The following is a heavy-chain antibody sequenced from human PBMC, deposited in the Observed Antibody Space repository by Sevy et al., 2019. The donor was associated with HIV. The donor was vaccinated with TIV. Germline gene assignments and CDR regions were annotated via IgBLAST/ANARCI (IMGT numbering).Heavy chain of an antibody. J-gene: IGHJ4*01. CDR1: GGSMSGSHYY. Sequence: SETLSLTCTVSGGSMSGSHYYWGWIRRHPGKGLEWIGSVYYSGSTHYNPSLKSRVTISVDTSKSLLSLELTSVIATDTAVYYCARNSTGHSFDYWGHGTLVTVSS. CDR2: VYYSGST. CDR3: ARNSTGHSFDY. D-gene: IGHD3-22*01. V-gene: IGHV4-39*01.